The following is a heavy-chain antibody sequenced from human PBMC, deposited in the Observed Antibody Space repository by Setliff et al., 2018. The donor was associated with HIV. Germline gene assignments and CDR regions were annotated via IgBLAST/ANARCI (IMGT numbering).Heavy chain of an antibody. D-gene: IGHD1-26*01. V-gene: IGHV3-23*01. Sequence: PGGSLRLSCAVSGFTFSSYAMSWVRQAPGKGLEWVSAISGSGGSTYSSDSVKGRFTISRDNSKNTLYLQMNTLRAEDTAVYFCARPTNIDTLYYGSQTFYMYYYGLDVWGQGTTVTVSS. J-gene: IGHJ6*02. CDR2: ISGSGGST. CDR3: ARPTNIDTLYYGSQTFYMYYYGLDV. CDR1: GFTFSSYA.